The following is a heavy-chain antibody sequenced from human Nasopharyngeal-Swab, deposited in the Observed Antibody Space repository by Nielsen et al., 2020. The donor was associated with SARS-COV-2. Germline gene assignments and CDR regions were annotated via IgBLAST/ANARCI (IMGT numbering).Heavy chain of an antibody. V-gene: IGHV3-15*07. D-gene: IGHD2-2*01. J-gene: IGHJ6*03. CDR2: IRSKTDGGTT. CDR1: GSTFSNAW. Sequence: GESLKISCAASGSTFSNAWMNWVRQAPGKGLEWVGRIRSKTDGGTTDYAAPVKGRFTISRDDSKNTLYLQMNSLKTEDTAVYYCSTVSVVPADADMDVWGKGTTVTVSS. CDR3: STVSVVPADADMDV.